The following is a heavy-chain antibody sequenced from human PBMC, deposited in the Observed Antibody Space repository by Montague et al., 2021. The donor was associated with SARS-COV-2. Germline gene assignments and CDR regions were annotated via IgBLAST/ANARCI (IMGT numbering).Heavy chain of an antibody. CDR1: GGSISSGCYY. D-gene: IGHD6-13*01. CDR2: IYYSGST. V-gene: IGHV4-31*03. Sequence: TLSLTCIVSGGSISSGCYYWSWIRQHPGKGLEWIVYIYYSGSTYYNPSPKSRLSISLDTSKNHFSLRLSSVTAADTAVYYCARSESPSYSSSPFDYWGQGTLVTVSS. J-gene: IGHJ4*02. CDR3: ARSESPSYSSSPFDY.